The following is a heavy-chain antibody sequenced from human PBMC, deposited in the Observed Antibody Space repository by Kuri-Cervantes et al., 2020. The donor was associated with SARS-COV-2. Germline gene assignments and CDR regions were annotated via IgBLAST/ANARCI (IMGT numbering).Heavy chain of an antibody. J-gene: IGHJ4*02. CDR1: GGSISSSSYY. Sequence: GSLRLSCTVSGGSISSSSYYWGWIRQPPGKGLEWIGGIYYSGSTYYNPSLKSRVTISVDTSKNQFSLKLGSVTATDTAVYYCARDGGLHEGYSYGYIDYWGQGTLVTVSS. D-gene: IGHD5-18*01. CDR2: IYYSGST. V-gene: IGHV4-39*02. CDR3: ARDGGLHEGYSYGYIDY.